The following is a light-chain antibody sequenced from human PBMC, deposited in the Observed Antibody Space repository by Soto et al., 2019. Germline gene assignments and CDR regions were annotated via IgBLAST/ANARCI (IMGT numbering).Light chain of an antibody. CDR1: QSVSNH. J-gene: IGKJ4*01. Sequence: DIQMTQSPSSLSASVGDRVTITCRASQSVSNHLNWYQQKPGKAPKLLIYASSSLQSGVPSRFSGSGSGTDLTLTISSLQPEDFATYYCQRSHRNSQEITFGRGTKVEIK. CDR3: QRSHRNSQEIT. CDR2: ASS. V-gene: IGKV1-39*01.